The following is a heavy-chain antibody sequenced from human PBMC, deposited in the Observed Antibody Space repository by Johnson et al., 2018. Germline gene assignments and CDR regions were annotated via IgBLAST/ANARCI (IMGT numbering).Heavy chain of an antibody. CDR1: GFTFSTYG. Sequence: QVQLVQSGGGLVQPGGSLRLSCAASGFTFSTYGMHWVRQAPGKGLEWVAVIWYDGSNKYYVDSVKGRFTISRDNSKNTLYLQMKSLRAEDTAVYYRARDEGDAFDIWGQGTMVTVSS. CDR2: IWYDGSNK. J-gene: IGHJ3*02. CDR3: ARDEGDAFDI. V-gene: IGHV3-33*01.